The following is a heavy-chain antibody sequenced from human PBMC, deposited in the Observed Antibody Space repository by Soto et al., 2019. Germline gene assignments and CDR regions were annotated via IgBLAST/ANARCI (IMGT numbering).Heavy chain of an antibody. J-gene: IGHJ5*02. CDR2: IYYSGTT. CDR3: ARLRCAFLISTNNGFDP. V-gene: IGHV4-39*01. CDR1: GDSIDTSRSY. Sequence: QVQLQESGPGLVKHSETLSLTCTVSGDSIDTSRSYWGWIRQPPGKGLEWLGSIYYSGTTYYNPSLKSRVTISADPSKNQFSLKLSSVTAADTDFYYCARLRCAFLISTNNGFDPWGQGTLVTVSS. D-gene: IGHD2-2*01.